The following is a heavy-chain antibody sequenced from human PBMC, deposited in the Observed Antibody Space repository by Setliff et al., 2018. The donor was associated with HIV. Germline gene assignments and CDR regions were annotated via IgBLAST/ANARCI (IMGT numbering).Heavy chain of an antibody. CDR2: IKQDGSEK. V-gene: IGHV3-7*01. Sequence: PGGSLRLSCAASGFTFSSYWMSWVRQAPGKGLEWVANIKQDGSEKYYVDSVKGRFTISRDNAKNSLYLQMNSLRAEDTAVYYCAQVKPGYSSGWYGYWGQGTLV. CDR1: GFTFSSYW. J-gene: IGHJ4*02. CDR3: AQVKPGYSSGWYGY. D-gene: IGHD6-19*01.